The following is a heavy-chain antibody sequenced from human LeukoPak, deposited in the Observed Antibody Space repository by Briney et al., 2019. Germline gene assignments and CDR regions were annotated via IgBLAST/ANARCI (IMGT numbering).Heavy chain of an antibody. CDR1: GYSFTTYG. Sequence: GASVKVSCKASGYSFTTYGISWVRQAPGQGLEWMGRITVYNGNTNYAERFQGRVTMTTDTSTSTAYMELRSLRSDDTAAYYCGRSGYRYSYDFDYYMDVWAKGTTITLSS. CDR3: GRSGYRYSYDFDYYMDV. CDR2: ITVYNGNT. J-gene: IGHJ6*03. V-gene: IGHV1-18*01. D-gene: IGHD5-18*01.